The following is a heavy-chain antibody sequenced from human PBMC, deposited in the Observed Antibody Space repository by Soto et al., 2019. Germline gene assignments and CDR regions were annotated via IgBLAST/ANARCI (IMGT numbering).Heavy chain of an antibody. D-gene: IGHD6-19*01. Sequence: ASVKVSCKASGYTFTSYDINWVRQATGQGLEWMGWMNPNSGNTGYAQKFQGRVTMTRNTSISTAYMELSSLRSEDTAVYYCARRIAVAGTVLLNDAFDIWGQGTMVTVSS. CDR2: MNPNSGNT. CDR3: ARRIAVAGTVLLNDAFDI. CDR1: GYTFTSYD. J-gene: IGHJ3*02. V-gene: IGHV1-8*01.